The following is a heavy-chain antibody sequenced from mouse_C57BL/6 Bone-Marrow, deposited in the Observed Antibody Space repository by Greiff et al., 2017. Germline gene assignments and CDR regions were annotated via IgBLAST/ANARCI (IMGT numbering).Heavy chain of an antibody. CDR1: GFTFSRYT. D-gene: IGHD1-1*01. Sequence: EVQRVESGGGLVKPGGSLKLSCAASGFTFSRYTMSWVRQTPEKRLEWVATISGGGGNTDYPDSVKGRFTISRDNAKNTLYLQMSSLRSEDTALYYCARRYYGSSWFAYWGQGTLVTVSA. J-gene: IGHJ3*01. CDR3: ARRYYGSSWFAY. V-gene: IGHV5-9*01. CDR2: ISGGGGNT.